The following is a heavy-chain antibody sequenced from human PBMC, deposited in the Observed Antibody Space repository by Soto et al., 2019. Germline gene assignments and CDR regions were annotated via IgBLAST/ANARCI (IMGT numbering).Heavy chain of an antibody. CDR3: ARRSSGYPYYFDY. CDR2: ISGSGGST. J-gene: IGHJ4*02. CDR1: GFTFSSYA. Sequence: GGSLRLSCAASGFTFSSYAMSWVRQAPGKGLEWVSAISGSGGSTYYADSVKGRFTISRDNSKNTLYLQMNSLRAEDTAVYYCARRSSGYPYYFDYWGQGTLVTVSS. V-gene: IGHV3-23*01. D-gene: IGHD3-22*01.